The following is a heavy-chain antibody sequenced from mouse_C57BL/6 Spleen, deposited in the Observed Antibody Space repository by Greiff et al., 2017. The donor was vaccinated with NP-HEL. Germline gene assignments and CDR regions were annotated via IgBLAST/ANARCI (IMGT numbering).Heavy chain of an antibody. CDR3: ARSWLTTVVDY. D-gene: IGHD1-1*01. CDR2: IYPGDGDT. CDR1: GYAFSSSW. J-gene: IGHJ2*01. Sequence: VQLQQSGPELVKPGASVKISCKASGYAFSSSWMNWVKQRPGKGLEWIGRIYPGDGDTNYNGKFKGKATLTADKSSSTAYMQLSSLTSEDSAVYFCARSWLTTVVDYWGQGTTLTVSS. V-gene: IGHV1-82*01.